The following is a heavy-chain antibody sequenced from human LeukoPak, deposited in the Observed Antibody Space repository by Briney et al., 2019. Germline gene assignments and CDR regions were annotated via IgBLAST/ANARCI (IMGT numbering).Heavy chain of an antibody. CDR3: ARGGYFWSGYEYYFDY. D-gene: IGHD3-3*01. CDR1: GYTFTNFG. CDR2: ISAYNGNT. J-gene: IGHJ4*02. V-gene: IGHV1-18*01. Sequence: ASVKVSCKASGYTFTNFGISWVRQAPGQGLEWMGWISAYNGNTNYAQKLQGRVTMTTDTSTSTAYMELRSLRSDDTAVYYCARGGYFWSGYEYYFDYWGQGTLVTVSS.